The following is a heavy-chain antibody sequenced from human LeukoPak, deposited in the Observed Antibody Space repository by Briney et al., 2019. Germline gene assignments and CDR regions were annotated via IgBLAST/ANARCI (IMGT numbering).Heavy chain of an antibody. CDR2: INPNSGGT. D-gene: IGHD2-15*01. J-gene: IGHJ4*02. V-gene: IGHV1-2*02. CDR1: GYTFTSYG. CDR3: ARDDRGGSCDY. Sequence: ASVKVSCKASGYTFTSYGISWVRQAPGQGLEWMGWINPNSGGTNYAQKFQGRVTMTRDTSISTAYMELSRLRSDDTAVYYCARDDRGGSCDYWGQGTLVTVSS.